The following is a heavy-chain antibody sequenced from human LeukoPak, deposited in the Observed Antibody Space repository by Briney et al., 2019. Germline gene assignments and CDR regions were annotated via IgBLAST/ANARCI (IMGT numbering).Heavy chain of an antibody. CDR2: ISSSGSTI. D-gene: IGHD3-22*01. J-gene: IGHJ4*02. CDR3: AKDQDYDSSGTIDY. Sequence: GGSLRLSCAASGFTFSDYYMSWIRQAPGKGLEWVSYISSSGSTIYYADSVKGRFTISRDSAKNSLYLQMNSLRAEDTALYYCAKDQDYDSSGTIDYWGQGTLVTVSS. CDR1: GFTFSDYY. V-gene: IGHV3-11*01.